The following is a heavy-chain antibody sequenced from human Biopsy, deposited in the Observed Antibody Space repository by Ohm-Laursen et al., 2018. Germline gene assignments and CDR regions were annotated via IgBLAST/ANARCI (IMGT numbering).Heavy chain of an antibody. CDR3: ARTPILIVSAGLVYRHRRHLQGMDV. D-gene: IGHD6-13*01. CDR1: GFSLSARGMC. CDR2: VDWGDYK. Sequence: TQTLTLTYSFSGFSLSARGMCVSWIRQAPGKALEWLARVDWGDYKDYSASLQTKLSISKDTSNDQVVLTVNNVDPADTATYYCARTPILIVSAGLVYRHRRHLQGMDVWGQGSAVTVS. J-gene: IGHJ6*02. V-gene: IGHV2-70*11.